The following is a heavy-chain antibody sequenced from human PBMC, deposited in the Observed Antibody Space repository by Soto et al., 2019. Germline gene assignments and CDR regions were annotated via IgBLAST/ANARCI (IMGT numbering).Heavy chain of an antibody. Sequence: QVQLVQSGAEVKKPGSSVKVSCTASGGTFSSYAISWVRQAPGQGLEWMGGIIPIFGTANYAQKFQGRVTITADESTSTAYMELSSLRSEDTAVYYCARVRCSGGSCYDYEYFQHWGQGTLVTVSS. CDR3: ARVRCSGGSCYDYEYFQH. J-gene: IGHJ1*01. D-gene: IGHD2-15*01. CDR2: IIPIFGTA. V-gene: IGHV1-69*01. CDR1: GGTFSSYA.